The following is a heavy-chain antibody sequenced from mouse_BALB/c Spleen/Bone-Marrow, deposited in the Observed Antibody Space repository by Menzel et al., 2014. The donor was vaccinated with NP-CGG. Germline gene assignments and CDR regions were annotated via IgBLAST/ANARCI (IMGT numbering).Heavy chain of an antibody. Sequence: VKLQESGAELVKPGASVKLSCKASGYTFTSYYTYWVKQRPGQGLEWIGEINPSNGGTNFNEKFKSRATLTVDKSSSTAYMQLSSLTSEDSAVYYCTRLPHWGQGTSVTVSS. CDR3: TRLPH. J-gene: IGHJ4*01. V-gene: IGHV1S81*02. D-gene: IGHD5-1*01. CDR2: INPSNGGT. CDR1: GYTFTSYY.